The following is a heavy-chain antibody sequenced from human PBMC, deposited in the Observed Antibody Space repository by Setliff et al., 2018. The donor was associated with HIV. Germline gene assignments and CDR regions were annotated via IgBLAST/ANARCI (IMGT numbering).Heavy chain of an antibody. Sequence: ASVKVSCKASRYTFTDYYIHWVQQAPGKGLEWMGSIDPVNGETTYAENFQGRVAITADTSTDTAYLKLSSLKSDDTAVYYCATSRVVRRVPLPFDYWSQGTLVTVSS. CDR1: RYTFTDYY. D-gene: IGHD3-10*01. CDR2: IDPVNGET. CDR3: ATSRVVRRVPLPFDY. J-gene: IGHJ4*01. V-gene: IGHV1-69-2*01.